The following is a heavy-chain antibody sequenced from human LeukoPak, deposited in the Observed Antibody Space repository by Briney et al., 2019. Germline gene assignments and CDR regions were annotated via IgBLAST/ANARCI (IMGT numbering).Heavy chain of an antibody. D-gene: IGHD3-22*01. Sequence: GGSLRLSCAASGFTFSSYGMHWVRQAPGKRLEWVAVIWYDGSNKYYADSVKGRFTISRDNSKNTLYLQMNSLRAEDTAVYYCARERYDSSGNGAFDIWGQGTMVTVSS. V-gene: IGHV3-33*01. CDR2: IWYDGSNK. CDR1: GFTFSSYG. J-gene: IGHJ3*02. CDR3: ARERYDSSGNGAFDI.